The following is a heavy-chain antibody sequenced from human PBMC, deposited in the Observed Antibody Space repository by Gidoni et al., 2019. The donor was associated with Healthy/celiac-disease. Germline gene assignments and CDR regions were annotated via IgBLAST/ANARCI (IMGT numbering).Heavy chain of an antibody. CDR3: ARHLNPTGTTLYYYYYYGMDV. CDR2: IYPGDSDT. Sequence: ESLKISCKGSGYSFTSYWIGWVRQMPGKGLEWMGIIYPGDSDTRYSPSFQGQVTTSADKSISTAYLQWSSLKASDTAMYYCARHLNPTGTTLYYYYYYGMDVWGQGTTVTVSS. CDR1: GYSFTSYW. V-gene: IGHV5-51*01. J-gene: IGHJ6*02. D-gene: IGHD1-7*01.